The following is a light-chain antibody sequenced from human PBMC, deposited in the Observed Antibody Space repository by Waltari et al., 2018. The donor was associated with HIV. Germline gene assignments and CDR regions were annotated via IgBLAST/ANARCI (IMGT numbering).Light chain of an antibody. Sequence: DIQMTQSPSSLSASVGDRVTITCRASQSINTDLNWYLQRPGEPPNLLIYSASGLQSGVPSGFSGIGSGTDFALIIDDLQSEHSGTYYCQQSHRSPLTFGGGT. V-gene: IGKV1-39*01. J-gene: IGKJ4*01. CDR1: QSINTD. CDR2: SAS. CDR3: QQSHRSPLT.